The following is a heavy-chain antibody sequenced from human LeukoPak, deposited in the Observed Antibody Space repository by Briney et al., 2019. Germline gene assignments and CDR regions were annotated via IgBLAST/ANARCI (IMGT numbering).Heavy chain of an antibody. CDR1: GGSFSGYY. CDR3: ARTYYYDSSGYYPPHFDY. Sequence: SETLSLTCAVYGGSFSGYYWSWIRQPPGKGLEWIGEINHSGSTNYNPSLKSRVTISVDTSKNQFSLKLSSVTAADTAVYYCARTYYYDSSGYYPPHFDYWGQGTLVTVSS. J-gene: IGHJ4*02. V-gene: IGHV4-34*01. D-gene: IGHD3-22*01. CDR2: INHSGST.